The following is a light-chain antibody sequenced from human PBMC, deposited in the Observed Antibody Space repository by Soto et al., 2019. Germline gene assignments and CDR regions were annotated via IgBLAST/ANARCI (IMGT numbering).Light chain of an antibody. CDR2: STT. V-gene: IGLV7-43*01. CDR1: TGAVTSGYY. Sequence: QAVVTQEPSLTVSPGGTVTLTCASSTGAVTSGYYPNWFQQKPGQAPRPLIYSTTNKHSWTPARFSGSLLGGKAALTLSGVQPEDEGEYYCLLYYGATQLVFGGGTKLTVL. CDR3: LLYYGATQLV. J-gene: IGLJ2*01.